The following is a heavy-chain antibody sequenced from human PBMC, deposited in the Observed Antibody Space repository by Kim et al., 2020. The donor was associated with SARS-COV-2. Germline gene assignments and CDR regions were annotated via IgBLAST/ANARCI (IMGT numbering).Heavy chain of an antibody. Sequence: NYAQKFQGRVTMTRDTSISTAYMELSRLRSDDTAVYYCARDGQHEGWGDYWGQGTLVTVSS. D-gene: IGHD6-13*01. V-gene: IGHV1-2*02. J-gene: IGHJ4*02. CDR3: ARDGQHEGWGDY.